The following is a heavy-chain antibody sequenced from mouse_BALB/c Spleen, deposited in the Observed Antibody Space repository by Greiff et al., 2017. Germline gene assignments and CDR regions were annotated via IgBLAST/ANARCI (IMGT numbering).Heavy chain of an antibody. V-gene: IGHV7-3*02. CDR1: GFTFTDYY. CDR3: ARDRNWNYAMDY. Sequence: EVQLVESGGGLVQPGGSLRLSCATSGFTFTDYYMSWVRQPPGKALEWLGFIRNKANGYTTEYSASVKGRFTISRDNSQSILYLQMNTLRAEDSATYYCARDRNWNYAMDYWGQGTSVTVSS. J-gene: IGHJ4*01. D-gene: IGHD4-1*01. CDR2: IRNKANGYTT.